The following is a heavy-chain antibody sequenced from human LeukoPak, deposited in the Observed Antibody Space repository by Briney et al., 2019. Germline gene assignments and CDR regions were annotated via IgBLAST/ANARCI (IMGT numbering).Heavy chain of an antibody. V-gene: IGHV4-39*07. Sequence: SETLSPTCTVSGGSISSSSYYWGWIRQPPGKELVWIGSIYYSGSAYYNPSLRSRVTISVDTSKNQFSLKLSSVTAADTAVYYCARVRGGSKSTGAFDIWGQGTMVTVSS. J-gene: IGHJ3*02. D-gene: IGHD3-10*01. CDR1: GGSISSSSYY. CDR3: ARVRGGSKSTGAFDI. CDR2: IYYSGSA.